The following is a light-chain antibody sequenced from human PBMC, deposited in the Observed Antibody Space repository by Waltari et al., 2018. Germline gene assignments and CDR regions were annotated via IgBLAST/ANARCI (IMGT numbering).Light chain of an antibody. Sequence: IQMTQSPSTPSASAGDRVTITCRASQSISSWLAWYQQKPGKAPKVLIYDASSLESGVPSRFSGSGSGTDFTLIISSLQSEDFALYYCQQYHNWPDTFGQGTKLEIK. CDR1: QSISSW. V-gene: IGKV1-5*01. CDR3: QQYHNWPDT. CDR2: DAS. J-gene: IGKJ2*01.